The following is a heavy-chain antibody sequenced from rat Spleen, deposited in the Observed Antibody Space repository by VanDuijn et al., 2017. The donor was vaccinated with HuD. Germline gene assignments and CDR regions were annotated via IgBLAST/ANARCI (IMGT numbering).Heavy chain of an antibody. CDR1: GFTFSNYG. Sequence: EVQLVESGGGSVQPGRSMKLSCVASGFTFSNYGMAWVRQAPKKGLEWVTYINSDGGGTYYRDSVKGRFTISRDDAKNTLYLQMDSLRSEDTALYYCTAGGLGARNWFAYWGQGTLVTVSS. CDR3: TAGGLGARNWFAY. V-gene: IGHV5-27*01. D-gene: IGHD5-1*01. CDR2: INSDGGGT. J-gene: IGHJ3*01.